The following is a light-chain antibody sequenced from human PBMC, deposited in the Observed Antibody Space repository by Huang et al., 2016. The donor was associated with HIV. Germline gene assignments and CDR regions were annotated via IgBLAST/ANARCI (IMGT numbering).Light chain of an antibody. J-gene: IGKJ1*01. V-gene: IGKV1-39*01. CDR1: QTIDKH. CDR2: VAS. CDR3: QQGYVTPWT. Sequence: DIQMTQSPSSLSASVGDRVTITCRASQTIDKHLNWYQQKPGKAPKPLISVASSLPSGVPSRFSGGVSGTFFTLTINGLQPEDSASYYCQQGYVTPWTFGQGTKVEIK.